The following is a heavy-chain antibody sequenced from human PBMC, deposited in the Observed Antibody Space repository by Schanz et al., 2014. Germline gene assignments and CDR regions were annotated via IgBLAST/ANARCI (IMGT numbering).Heavy chain of an antibody. Sequence: VQLLESGGGLVQPGGSLRLSCAASGFTFSAYAMTWVRQIPGKGVEWVGYIYYSGGTYYSPSLKSRVSISLDTSKNQFSLNLSSVTAADTAVYYCARDRLAAQGIDSWGQGTLVTVSS. CDR3: ARDRLAAQGIDS. J-gene: IGHJ4*02. D-gene: IGHD6-6*01. CDR1: GFTFSAYA. CDR2: IYYSGGT. V-gene: IGHV4-31*02.